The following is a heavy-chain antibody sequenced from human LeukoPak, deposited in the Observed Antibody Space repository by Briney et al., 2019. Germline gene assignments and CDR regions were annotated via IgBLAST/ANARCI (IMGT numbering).Heavy chain of an antibody. Sequence: SETLSLTCAVSGGSFSGYYWSWIRQTPGKGLEWIGEINHSGSTRYNPSLMSRVAISLDTTKNQFSLKVHSVTASDTAVYYCSSGPTVGYDIVTGYYRFDYWGQGTLVTASS. CDR1: GGSFSGYY. CDR2: INHSGST. D-gene: IGHD3-9*01. J-gene: IGHJ4*02. CDR3: SSGPTVGYDIVTGYYRFDY. V-gene: IGHV4-34*01.